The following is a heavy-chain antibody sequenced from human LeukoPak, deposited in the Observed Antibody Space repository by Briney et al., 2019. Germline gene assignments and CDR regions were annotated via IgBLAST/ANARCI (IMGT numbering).Heavy chain of an antibody. CDR2: INPNSGGT. J-gene: IGHJ4*02. CDR1: GYTFTGYY. D-gene: IGHD1-26*01. Sequence: ASVKVSFKASGYTFTGYYMHWVRQAPGQGLEWMGLINPNSGGTNYAQKFQGRVTMTRDTSINTAYMELRSDDTAVYYCARGAHSGNYFLIDYWGQGTLVTVSS. V-gene: IGHV1-2*02. CDR3: ARGAHSGNYFLIDY.